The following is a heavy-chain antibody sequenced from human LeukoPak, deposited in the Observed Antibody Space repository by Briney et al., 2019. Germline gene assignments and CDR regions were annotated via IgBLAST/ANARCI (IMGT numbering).Heavy chain of an antibody. CDR3: ARAPTAGYSYDEGV. CDR1: GYTFTGYS. D-gene: IGHD5-18*01. V-gene: IGHV1-18*04. CDR2: ISAYNGNA. Sequence: GASVKVSCKASGYTFTGYSMRWVRQAPGQGLEWMGWISAYNGNANYAQNLQGRVTMTTDTSTSTAYMELRSLRSDDTAVDYFARAPTAGYSYDEGVCGEETMVTVSS. J-gene: IGHJ4*02.